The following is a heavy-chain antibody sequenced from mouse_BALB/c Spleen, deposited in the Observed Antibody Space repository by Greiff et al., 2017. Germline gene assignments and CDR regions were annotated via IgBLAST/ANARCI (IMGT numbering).Heavy chain of an antibody. CDR1: GYTFTSYT. Sequence: VQLQQSGAELARPGASVKMSCKASGYTFTSYTMHWVKQRPGQGLEWIGYINPSSGYTNYNQKFKDKATLTADKSSSTAYMQLSSLTSEDSAVYYCASDGTPWYFDVWGAGTTVTVSS. J-gene: IGHJ1*01. CDR2: INPSSGYT. CDR3: ASDGTPWYFDV. V-gene: IGHV1-4*01. D-gene: IGHD2-1*01.